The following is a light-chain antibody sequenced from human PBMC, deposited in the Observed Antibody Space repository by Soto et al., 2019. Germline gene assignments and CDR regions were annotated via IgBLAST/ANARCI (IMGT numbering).Light chain of an antibody. V-gene: IGKV3-11*01. CDR3: QQRSNWPPLT. J-gene: IGKJ4*01. CDR2: DAS. CDR1: QSISSY. Sequence: EIVLTQSPATLSLSPGERATLSSRASQSISSYLGWYQQKPGQAPRLLIYDASNRAPGVPARFSGSGSGTDFTLTISSLEPEDSAVYYCQQRSNWPPLTFGGGTKVEI.